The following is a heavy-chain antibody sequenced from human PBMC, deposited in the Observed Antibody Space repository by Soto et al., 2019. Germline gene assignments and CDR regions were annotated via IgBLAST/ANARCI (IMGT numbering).Heavy chain of an antibody. V-gene: IGHV4-39*02. J-gene: IGHJ6*02. CDR2: IYYSGST. CDR1: GGSISSSSYY. CDR3: ARDSSGYYGYYYGMDV. D-gene: IGHD3-22*01. Sequence: PSETLSLTCTVSGGSISSSSYYGGWIRQPPGKGLEWIGSIYYSGSTYYNPSLKSRVTISVDTSKNQFSLKLSSVTAADTAVYYCARDSSGYYGYYYGMDVWGQGTSVTVSS.